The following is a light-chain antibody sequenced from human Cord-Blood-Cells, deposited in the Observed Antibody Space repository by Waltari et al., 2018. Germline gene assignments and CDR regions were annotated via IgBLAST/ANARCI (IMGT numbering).Light chain of an antibody. CDR3: QQSYSTPCT. CDR2: AAS. V-gene: IGKV1-39*01. Sequence: DIQMTQPPSSLSASVGDRVTITCRASQSISSYLNWYQQKPGKAPKLLIYAASSLQSGVPSRFSGRGSGTDFTLTISSLQPEDFATYYCQQSYSTPCTFGPGTKVDIK. CDR1: QSISSY. J-gene: IGKJ3*01.